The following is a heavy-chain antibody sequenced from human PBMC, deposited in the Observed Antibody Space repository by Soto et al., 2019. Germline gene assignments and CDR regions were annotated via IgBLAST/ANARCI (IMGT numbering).Heavy chain of an antibody. CDR2: IYYIGST. V-gene: IGHV4-31*03. Sequence: SETLSLTCTVSGGSISSDSYYWSWIRQHPGKGLEWIGYIYYIGSTYYNPSLKSRVSISVDTSKNQFSLKLSSVTAADTAVYYCARFYMVRGVMGAFDIWGRGTMVTVSS. CDR1: GGSISSDSYY. CDR3: ARFYMVRGVMGAFDI. D-gene: IGHD3-10*01. J-gene: IGHJ3*02.